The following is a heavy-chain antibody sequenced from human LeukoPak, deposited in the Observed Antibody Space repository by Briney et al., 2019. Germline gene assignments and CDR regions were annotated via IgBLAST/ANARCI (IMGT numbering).Heavy chain of an antibody. CDR1: GGSFSGAY. J-gene: IGHJ6*03. D-gene: IGHD3-10*01. CDR2: INHSGST. V-gene: IGHV4-34*01. CDR3: ARGPTAVRGVIRFYYYMDV. Sequence: SETLSLTSAVYGGSFSGAYWSWIRQAPGKGLEWIGEINHSGSTNYNPSLKSRVTMSLDTSKKQVSLKLNSVTAADTAVYYCARGPTAVRGVIRFYYYMDVWGKGTAVTVSS.